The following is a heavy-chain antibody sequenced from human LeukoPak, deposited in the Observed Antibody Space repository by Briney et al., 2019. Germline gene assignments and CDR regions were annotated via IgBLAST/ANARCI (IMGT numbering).Heavy chain of an antibody. CDR3: ARDGPDSGYSA. CDR2: ISSSSYI. Sequence: GGSLRLSCAASGFTFSSYSMNWVRQAPGKGLEWVSSISSSSYIYYADSVKGRFTISRDNAKNSLYLQMNSLRAEDTAVYYCARDGPDSGYSAWGQGTLVTVSS. J-gene: IGHJ5*02. D-gene: IGHD3-22*01. V-gene: IGHV3-21*01. CDR1: GFTFSSYS.